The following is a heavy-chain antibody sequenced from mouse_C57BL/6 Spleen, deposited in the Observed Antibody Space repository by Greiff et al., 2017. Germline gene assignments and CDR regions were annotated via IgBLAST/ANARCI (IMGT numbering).Heavy chain of an antibody. CDR3: ARPITTVVADYYAMDY. CDR2: INPSNGGT. CDR1: GYTFTSYW. D-gene: IGHD1-1*01. Sequence: QVQLQQSGTELVKPGASVKLSCKASGYTFTSYWMHWVKQRPGQGLEWIGNINPSNGGTNYNEKFKSKATLTVDKSSSTAYMQLSSLTSEDSAVYYCARPITTVVADYYAMDYWGQGTSVTVSS. V-gene: IGHV1-53*01. J-gene: IGHJ4*01.